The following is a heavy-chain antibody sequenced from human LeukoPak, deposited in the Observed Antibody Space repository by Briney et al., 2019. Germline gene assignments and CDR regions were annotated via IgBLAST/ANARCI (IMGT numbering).Heavy chain of an antibody. CDR2: IYHSGST. J-gene: IGHJ5*02. CDR3: ARAICSGTSCANWSDP. Sequence: SETLSLTCAVSGGSISSGGYSWSWIRQPPGKGLEWIGYIYHSGSTYYNPSLKSRVTISVDRSKNQFSLKLSSVTAADTAVYYCARAICSGTSCANWSDPWGQGTLVTVSS. D-gene: IGHD2-2*01. V-gene: IGHV4-30-2*01. CDR1: GGSISSGGYS.